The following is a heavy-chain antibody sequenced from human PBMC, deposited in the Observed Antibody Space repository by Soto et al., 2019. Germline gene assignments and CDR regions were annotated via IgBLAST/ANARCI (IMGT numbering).Heavy chain of an antibody. V-gene: IGHV1-3*01. D-gene: IGHD6-13*01. CDR1: GYTFTSYG. Sequence: ASVKVSCKASGYTFTSYGIHWVRQAPGQRLEWMGWINAANGDTKYSPKFQGRVTITRDTSASTAYMELSSLRSEDTAVYYCVRRHVSATGIDWFNPWGQGTLVTVSS. CDR3: VRRHVSATGIDWFNP. CDR2: INAANGDT. J-gene: IGHJ5*02.